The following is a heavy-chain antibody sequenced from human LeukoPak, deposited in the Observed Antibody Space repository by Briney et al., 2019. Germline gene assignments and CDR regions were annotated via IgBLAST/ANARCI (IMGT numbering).Heavy chain of an antibody. CDR2: IYHSGST. CDR1: GGSISSYY. J-gene: IGHJ3*02. V-gene: IGHV4-38-2*02. D-gene: IGHD3-22*01. CDR3: ARAELYDSSGSDAFDI. Sequence: SETLSLTCTVSGGSISSYYWGWIRQPPGKGLEWIGSIYHSGSTYYNPSLKSRVTISVDTSKNQFSLKLSSVTAADTAVYYCARAELYDSSGSDAFDIWGQGTMVTVSS.